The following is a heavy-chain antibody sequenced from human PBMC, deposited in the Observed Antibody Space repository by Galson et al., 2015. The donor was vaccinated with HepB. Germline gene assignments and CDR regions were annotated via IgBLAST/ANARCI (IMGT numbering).Heavy chain of an antibody. D-gene: IGHD6-13*01. Sequence: SLRLSCAASGFTFDDYAMHWVRQAPGKGLEWVSGISWNSGSIGYADSVKGRFTISRDNAKNSLYLQMNSLRAEDTALYYCAKGIRAAGSSAWFDPWGQGTLVTVSS. J-gene: IGHJ5*02. CDR1: GFTFDDYA. V-gene: IGHV3-9*01. CDR2: ISWNSGSI. CDR3: AKGIRAAGSSAWFDP.